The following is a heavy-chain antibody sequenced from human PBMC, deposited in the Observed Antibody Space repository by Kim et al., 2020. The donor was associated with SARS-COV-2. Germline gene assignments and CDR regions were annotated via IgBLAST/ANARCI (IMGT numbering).Heavy chain of an antibody. CDR1: GYSLISYY. Sequence: GESLKISCQASGYSLISYYIAWVRQVPGKGLEWMGIIYAGDSDAIYSPSFQGHITMSADKSITTAYLQWSSLKASDSGIYYCARAGRGSTAAPPAYWGQG. CDR2: IYAGDSDA. CDR3: ARAGRGSTAAPPAY. V-gene: IGHV5-51*01. J-gene: IGHJ4*02. D-gene: IGHD4-17*01.